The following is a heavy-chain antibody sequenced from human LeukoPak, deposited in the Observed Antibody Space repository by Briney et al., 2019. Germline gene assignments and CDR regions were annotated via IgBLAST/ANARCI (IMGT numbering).Heavy chain of an antibody. J-gene: IGHJ4*02. D-gene: IGHD6-6*01. Sequence: SETLSLTCSVSGYSISSGYYWGWIRQPPGKGLEWIGSIYHSGSTYYNPSLKSRVTISVDTSKNQFSLKLSSVTAADTAVYYCARESSIEARCLDYWGQGTLVTVSS. CDR2: IYHSGST. CDR3: ARESSIEARCLDY. V-gene: IGHV4-38-2*02. CDR1: GYSISSGYY.